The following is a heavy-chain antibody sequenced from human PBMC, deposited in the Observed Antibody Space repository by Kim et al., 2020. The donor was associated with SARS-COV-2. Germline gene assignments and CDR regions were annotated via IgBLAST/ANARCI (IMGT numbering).Heavy chain of an antibody. Sequence: SETLSLTCNVSGVSVGSNTFYWGWIRQPPGKGLEWIGCIYVNGDTNYNPSLQSRVSLSVDTSKNQFSLRLSSMTAADTALYFCVGADITVTANTYYY. V-gene: IGHV4-61*01. D-gene: IGHD4-17*01. CDR2: IYVNGDT. J-gene: IGHJ6*01. CDR1: GVSVGSNTFY. CDR3: VGADITVTANTYYY.